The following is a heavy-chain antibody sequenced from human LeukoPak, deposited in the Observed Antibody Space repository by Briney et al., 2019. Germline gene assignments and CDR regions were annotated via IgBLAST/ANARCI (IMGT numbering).Heavy chain of an antibody. CDR3: ARGGVVVPAATPFDY. V-gene: IGHV3-48*03. CDR1: GFTFSSYE. Sequence: GGSLRLSCAASGFTFSSYEMNWVRQAPGKGLEWVSYISSSGSTIYYADSVKGRFTISRDSAKNSLYLQMNSLRAEDTAVYYCARGGVVVPAATPFDYWGQGTLVTVSS. J-gene: IGHJ4*02. D-gene: IGHD2-2*01. CDR2: ISSSGSTI.